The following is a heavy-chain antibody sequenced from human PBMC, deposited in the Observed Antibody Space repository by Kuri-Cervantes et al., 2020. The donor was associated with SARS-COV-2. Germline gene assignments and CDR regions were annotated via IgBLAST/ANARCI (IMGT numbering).Heavy chain of an antibody. CDR3: ASSRASMITFGGVIDNFDY. CDR1: GGSFSSHY. J-gene: IGHJ4*02. V-gene: IGHV4-34*01. CDR2: INHSGST. D-gene: IGHD3-16*02. Sequence: SQTLSLTCAVYGGSFSSHYWSWIRQPPGKGLEWIGEINHSGSTNYNPSLKSRVTISVDMSDNQFSLKLSSVTAADTAVYYCASSRASMITFGGVIDNFDYWGQGTLVTVSS.